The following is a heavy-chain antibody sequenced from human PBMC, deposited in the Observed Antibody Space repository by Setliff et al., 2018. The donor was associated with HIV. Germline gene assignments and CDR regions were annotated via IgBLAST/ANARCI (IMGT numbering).Heavy chain of an antibody. J-gene: IGHJ1*01. CDR3: VGGYYDSSGYSPFQH. CDR1: GGSISSSNYY. V-gene: IGHV4-39*01. CDR2: IYYSGST. D-gene: IGHD3-22*01. Sequence: KPSETLSLTCTVSGGSISSSNYYWGWIRQPPGKGREWIGSIYYSGSTFYNPSLKSRLTISVDTSKNQFSPKLTSVTAADTAVYYCVGGYYDSSGYSPFQHWGQGTLVTVSS.